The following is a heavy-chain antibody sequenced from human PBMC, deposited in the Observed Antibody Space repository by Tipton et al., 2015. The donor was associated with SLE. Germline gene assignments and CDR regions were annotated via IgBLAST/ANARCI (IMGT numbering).Heavy chain of an antibody. Sequence: LRLSCPVSGGSISSYYWSWIRQPPGKGPEWIGYIYTSGSTNYNPSLKRRVTISVDTSKNQFSLKLSSVTAADTAVYYCARDGSRIAAAGYDYWGQGTLVTVS. V-gene: IGHV4-4*08. CDR3: ARDGSRIAAAGYDY. J-gene: IGHJ4*02. CDR1: GGSISSYY. D-gene: IGHD6-13*01. CDR2: IYTSGST.